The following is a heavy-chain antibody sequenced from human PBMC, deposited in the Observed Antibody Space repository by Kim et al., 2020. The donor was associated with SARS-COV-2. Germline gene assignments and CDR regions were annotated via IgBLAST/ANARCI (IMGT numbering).Heavy chain of an antibody. CDR1: GETFTNYW. CDR2: IYPGDSDT. D-gene: IGHD1-26*01. V-gene: IGHV5-51*01. CDR3: AKVRRGVGAGWFDP. Sequence: GESLKISCEGFGETFTNYWIAWVRQMPGKGLEWMGIIYPGDSDTRYSPSFQGQVTISADKSINTVYLQWSGLKASDTAMYYCAKVRRGVGAGWFDPWGRGTLVIVSS. J-gene: IGHJ5*02.